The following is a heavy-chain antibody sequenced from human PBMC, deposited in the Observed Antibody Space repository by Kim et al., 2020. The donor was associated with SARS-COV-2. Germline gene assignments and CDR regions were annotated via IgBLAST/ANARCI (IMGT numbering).Heavy chain of an antibody. CDR3: ARDGGFTMVRDPDAFDI. J-gene: IGHJ3*02. Sequence: ASVKVSCKASGYTFTSYGISWVRQAPGQGLEWMGWISAYNGNTNYAQKLQGRVTMTTDTSTSTAYMELRSLRSDDTAVYYCARDGGFTMVRDPDAFDIWGQGTMVTVSS. V-gene: IGHV1-18*04. CDR1: GYTFTSYG. D-gene: IGHD3-10*01. CDR2: ISAYNGNT.